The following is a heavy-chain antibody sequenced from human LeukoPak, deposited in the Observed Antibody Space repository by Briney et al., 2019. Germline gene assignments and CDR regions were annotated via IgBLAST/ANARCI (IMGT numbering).Heavy chain of an antibody. Sequence: SETLSLTCTVSGGSISSYYWSWIRQPPGKGLEWIGYIYYSGSTNYNPSLKSRVTISVDTSENQFSLKLSSVTAADTAVYYCARNIAGYPWMDVWGQGTTVTVSS. CDR3: ARNIAGYPWMDV. CDR1: GGSISSYY. CDR2: IYYSGST. D-gene: IGHD6-13*01. J-gene: IGHJ6*02. V-gene: IGHV4-59*01.